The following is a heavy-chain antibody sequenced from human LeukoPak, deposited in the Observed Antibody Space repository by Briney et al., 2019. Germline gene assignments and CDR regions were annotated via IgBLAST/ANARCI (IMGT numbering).Heavy chain of an antibody. Sequence: EPSETLSLTCTVSGGSISSYYWSWIRQPPGKGLEWIGYIYYSGSTNYNPSLKSRVTISVDTSKNQSSLKLSSVTAADTAVYYCARARGIAVAGTGWFDPWGQGTLVTVSS. CDR2: IYYSGST. V-gene: IGHV4-59*01. D-gene: IGHD6-19*01. CDR1: GGSISSYY. J-gene: IGHJ5*02. CDR3: ARARGIAVAGTGWFDP.